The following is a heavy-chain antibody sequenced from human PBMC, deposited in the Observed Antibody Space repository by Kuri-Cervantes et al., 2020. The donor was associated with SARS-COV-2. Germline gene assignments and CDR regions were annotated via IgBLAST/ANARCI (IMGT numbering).Heavy chain of an antibody. D-gene: IGHD6-19*01. CDR1: GFTFSSYW. Sequence: GESLKISCAASGFTFSSYWMSWVRQAPGKGLEWVANIKQDGSEKYYVDSVKGRFTISRVNAKNSLYLQMNSLRAEDTAVYYCARTRTAFPYSSGWAFDYWGQGTLVTVSS. CDR3: ARTRTAFPYSSGWAFDY. CDR2: IKQDGSEK. J-gene: IGHJ4*02. V-gene: IGHV3-7*01.